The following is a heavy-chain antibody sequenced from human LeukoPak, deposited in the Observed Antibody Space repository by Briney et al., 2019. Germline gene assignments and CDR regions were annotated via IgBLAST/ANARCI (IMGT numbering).Heavy chain of an antibody. CDR3: ASSRLNHPVDY. CDR2: IYTSGST. Sequence: SETLSLTCTVSGGSISSYYWSWIRQPAGKGLEWIGRIYTSGSTNYNPSLKSRVTMSVDTSKNQFSLKLGSVTAADTAVYYCASSRLNHPVDYWGQGTLVTVSS. CDR1: GGSISSYY. V-gene: IGHV4-4*07. D-gene: IGHD1-14*01. J-gene: IGHJ4*02.